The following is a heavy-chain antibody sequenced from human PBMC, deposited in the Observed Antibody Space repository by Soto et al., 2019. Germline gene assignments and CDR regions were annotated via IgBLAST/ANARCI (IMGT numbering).Heavy chain of an antibody. Sequence: EVQLVESGGGLVKPGGSLRLSCAASGFTFSSYSMNWVRQAPGQGLEWVSSISSSSSYIYYADSVKGRFTISRDNAKNSLYLQMNSLRAEDTAVYYCNRGEQTNWFDPWGQGTLVTVSS. D-gene: IGHD1-26*01. CDR3: NRGEQTNWFDP. V-gene: IGHV3-21*01. CDR1: GFTFSSYS. J-gene: IGHJ5*02. CDR2: ISSSSSYI.